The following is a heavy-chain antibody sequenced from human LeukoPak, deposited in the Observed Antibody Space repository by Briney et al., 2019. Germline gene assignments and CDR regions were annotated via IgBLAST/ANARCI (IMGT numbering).Heavy chain of an antibody. J-gene: IGHJ3*02. D-gene: IGHD4-23*01. Sequence: AAVKVSCKASGYTFTAYYIHWVRQAPGQGLEWMGWINPNSGGTNYALKFRGRFTMTRDTSISTASMELSRLISDDTAVYYCARPQDHGGNVENFNIWGQGTMVTVSS. CDR1: GYTFTAYY. V-gene: IGHV1-2*02. CDR3: ARPQDHGGNVENFNI. CDR2: INPNSGGT.